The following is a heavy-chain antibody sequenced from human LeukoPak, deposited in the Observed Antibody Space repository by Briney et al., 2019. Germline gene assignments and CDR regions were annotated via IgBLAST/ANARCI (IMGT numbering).Heavy chain of an antibody. D-gene: IGHD6-13*01. CDR1: GYTLTELS. CDR3: ATDPRPSWYRGVWY. V-gene: IGHV1-24*01. CDR2: FDPEDGET. Sequence: ASVKVSCKVSGYTLTELSMHWVRQAPGKGLEWIGGFDPEDGETIYAQKFQGRVTMTEDTSTDTAYMELSSLRSEDTAVYYCATDPRPSWYRGVWYWGQGTLVTVSS. J-gene: IGHJ4*02.